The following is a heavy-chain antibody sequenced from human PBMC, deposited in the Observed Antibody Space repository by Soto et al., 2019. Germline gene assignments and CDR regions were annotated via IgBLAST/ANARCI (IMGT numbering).Heavy chain of an antibody. J-gene: IGHJ3*02. CDR1: GCTFSSYA. CDR3: AREGSSSAFDI. Sequence: GPQLKVSCKASGCTFSSYAISWVRQAPGQGLEWMGGIIPIFGTANYAQKFQGRVTITADESTSTAYMELSSLRSEDTAVYYCAREGSSSAFDIWGQGTMVTVSS. CDR2: IIPIFGTA. V-gene: IGHV1-69*01. D-gene: IGHD6-6*01.